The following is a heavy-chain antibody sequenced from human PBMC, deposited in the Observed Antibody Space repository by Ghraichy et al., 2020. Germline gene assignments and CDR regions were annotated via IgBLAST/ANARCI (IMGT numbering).Heavy chain of an antibody. CDR3: ARDRVREMATTTYYYYGMDV. J-gene: IGHJ6*02. CDR1: GFTFSSYS. D-gene: IGHD5-24*01. Sequence: LSLTCAASGFTFSSYSMNWVRQAPGKGLEWVSSISSSSSYIYYADSVKGRFTISRDNAKNSLYLQMNSLRAEDTAVYYCARDRVREMATTTYYYYGMDVWGQGTTVTVSS. CDR2: ISSSSSYI. V-gene: IGHV3-21*01.